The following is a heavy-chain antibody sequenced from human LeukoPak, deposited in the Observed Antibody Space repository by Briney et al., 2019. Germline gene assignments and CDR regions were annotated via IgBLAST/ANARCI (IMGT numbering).Heavy chain of an antibody. CDR2: ISPGAGST. D-gene: IGHD3-3*01. CDR1: GYIFASYY. Sequence: GASVKVSCKASGYIFASYYIHWVRQGPGQGLEWMGIISPGAGSTSYVQKFQGRVTMTRDMSTSTVYMELSSLRSEDTAVYYCARDQITIFGVVTDRWGAFDIWGQGTMVTVSS. CDR3: ARDQITIFGVVTDRWGAFDI. V-gene: IGHV1-46*01. J-gene: IGHJ3*02.